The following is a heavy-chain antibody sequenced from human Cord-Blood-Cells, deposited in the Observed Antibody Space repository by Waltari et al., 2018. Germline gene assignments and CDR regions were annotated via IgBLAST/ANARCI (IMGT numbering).Heavy chain of an antibody. J-gene: IGHJ3*02. CDR2: IIPIFGTA. D-gene: IGHD7-27*01. CDR1: GVTFSRYA. Sequence: QVQLVQSGAKVKKPGSSVRVHCKASGVTFSRYAIGWGRKGPGQGLEWMGGIIPIFGTANYAQKFQGRVTITADESTSTAYMELSSLRSEDTAVYYCARVTGDLTQAFDIWGQGTMVTVSS. V-gene: IGHV1-69*01. CDR3: ARVTGDLTQAFDI.